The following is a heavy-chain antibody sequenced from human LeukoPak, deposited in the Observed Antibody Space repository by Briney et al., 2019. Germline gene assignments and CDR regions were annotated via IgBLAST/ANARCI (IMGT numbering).Heavy chain of an antibody. J-gene: IGHJ4*02. CDR1: GFSLSTSGVG. CDR2: IYWDDDK. V-gene: IGHV2-5*02. Sequence: SGPTLLHPPPTLTLTCTFSGFSLSTSGVGVGWIRQPPGKALEWLALIYWDDDKRYSPSLKSRLTITKDTSKNQVVLTMTNMDPVDTATYYWARPTTAVDYWGQGTLVTVSS. CDR3: ARPTTAVDY. D-gene: IGHD4-17*01.